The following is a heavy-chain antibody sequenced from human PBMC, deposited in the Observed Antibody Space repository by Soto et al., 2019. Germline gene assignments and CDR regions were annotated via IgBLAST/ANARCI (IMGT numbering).Heavy chain of an antibody. D-gene: IGHD1-1*01. Sequence: EVQLVESGGNLVQPGGSLRLSCAASGFTFSNYWMSWVRQAPGKGLEWVANIHKDGSEKYYVDSVKGRFTISRDNAKNSLYLQMNSLRAEYTAVYYCAREWNWGQGTLVTVSS. CDR2: IHKDGSEK. CDR1: GFTFSNYW. J-gene: IGHJ4*02. CDR3: AREWN. V-gene: IGHV3-7*05.